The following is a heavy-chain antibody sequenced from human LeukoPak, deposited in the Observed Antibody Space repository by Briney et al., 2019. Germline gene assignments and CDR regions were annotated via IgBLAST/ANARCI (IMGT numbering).Heavy chain of an antibody. Sequence: PWGSLRLSCAASGFTLSSYSMNWVRPAPGKGLEGVSSIISSSSYIYYADSVKGRFTISRDNAKNSLYLQMNSLRAEDTAVYYCARASYCSSTSCYRAPFDYWGQGTLVTVSS. V-gene: IGHV3-21*01. CDR2: IISSSSYI. CDR1: GFTLSSYS. J-gene: IGHJ4*02. CDR3: ARASYCSSTSCYRAPFDY. D-gene: IGHD2-2*01.